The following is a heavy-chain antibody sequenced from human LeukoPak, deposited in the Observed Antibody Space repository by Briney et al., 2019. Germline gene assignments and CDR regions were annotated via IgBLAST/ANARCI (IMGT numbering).Heavy chain of an antibody. J-gene: IGHJ4*02. CDR2: INSDGSST. CDR1: GFTFSSYW. D-gene: IGHD6-13*01. CDR3: AKIAAAGPFDY. V-gene: IGHV3-74*01. Sequence: GGSLRLSCAASGFTFSSYWMHWVRQAPGKGLVWVSRINSDGSSTSYADSVKGRFTISRDNAKNTLYLQMNSLRAEDMAVYYCAKIAAAGPFDYWGQGTLVTVSS.